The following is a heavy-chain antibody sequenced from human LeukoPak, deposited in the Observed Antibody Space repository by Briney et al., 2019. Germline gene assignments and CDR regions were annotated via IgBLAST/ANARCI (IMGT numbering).Heavy chain of an antibody. CDR1: GGTFSSYA. J-gene: IGHJ6*03. V-gene: IGHV1-69*05. CDR3: ARGPRSHYYYYYMDV. CDR2: IIPIFGTA. Sequence: SVKVSCKASGGTFSSYAISWVRQAPGQGLEWMGRIIPIFGTADYAQKFQGRVTITTDESTSTAYMELSSLRSEDTAVYYCARGPRSHYYYYYMDVWGKGTTVTVSS.